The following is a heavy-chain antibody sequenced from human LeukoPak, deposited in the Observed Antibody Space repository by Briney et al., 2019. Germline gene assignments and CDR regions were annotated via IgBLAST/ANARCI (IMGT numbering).Heavy chain of an antibody. V-gene: IGHV3-53*01. J-gene: IGHJ4*02. CDR1: GFTVSSNY. D-gene: IGHD6-6*01. CDR3: MYSSSPFDY. Sequence: GGSLRLSCAASGFTVSSNYLSWVRQAPGQGLEWVSVIYSGGSTYNADSVKGRITISRDNSKNTLYLQMHSVRAEDTAVYYCMYSSSPFDYWGGQTLVAVSS. CDR2: IYSGGST.